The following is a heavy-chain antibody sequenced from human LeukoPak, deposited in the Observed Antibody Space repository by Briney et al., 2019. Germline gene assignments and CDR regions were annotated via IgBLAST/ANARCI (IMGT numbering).Heavy chain of an antibody. CDR3: ARGPPAYSGYLGY. V-gene: IGHV3-74*01. Sequence: GGSLRLSCAASGFTFSSYWMHWVRQASGKELVWVSRINSDGSATTYADSVKGRFTIARDNAKSTVYPQMNSLRAEDTAVYYCARGPPAYSGYLGYWGQGTLVTVSS. CDR1: GFTFSSYW. J-gene: IGHJ4*02. D-gene: IGHD5-12*01. CDR2: INSDGSAT.